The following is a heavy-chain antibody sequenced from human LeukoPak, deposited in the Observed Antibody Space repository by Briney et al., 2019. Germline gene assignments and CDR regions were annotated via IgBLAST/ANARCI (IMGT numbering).Heavy chain of an antibody. J-gene: IGHJ4*02. D-gene: IGHD6-13*01. CDR1: GGSISTYY. V-gene: IGHV4-59*01. Sequence: PSETLSLTCSVSGGSISTYYWSWTRQTPGKGLEWIGCVYYSGSTNYNPSLKSQVTISVDTSQNQFSLKLSSVTAADTAVYYCARDNYSSSWYYFDSWGQGTLVTVSS. CDR2: VYYSGST. CDR3: ARDNYSSSWYYFDS.